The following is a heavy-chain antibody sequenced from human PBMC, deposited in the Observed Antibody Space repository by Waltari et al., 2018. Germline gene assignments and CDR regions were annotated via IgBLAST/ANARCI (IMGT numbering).Heavy chain of an antibody. CDR1: AGSISSSSYS. J-gene: IGHJ4*02. CDR3: ARNTERTFDY. CDR2: IYYSGST. D-gene: IGHD6-25*01. V-gene: IGHV4-39*07. Sequence: QLQLQESGPGLVKPSEALSPTSTVSAGSISSSSYSWGWIRQPPGKGLEWIGSIYYSGSTYYNPSLKSRVTISVDTSKNQFSLKLSSVTAADTAVYYCARNTERTFDYWGQGTLVTVSS.